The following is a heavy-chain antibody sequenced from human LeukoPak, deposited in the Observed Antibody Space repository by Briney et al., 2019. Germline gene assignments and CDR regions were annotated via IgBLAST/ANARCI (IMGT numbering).Heavy chain of an antibody. Sequence: GGSLRLSCAASGLTSSTSGMHWVRQAPGKGLEWVSFIQYDESDKYYADSVRGRFTISRDNSKNTLYLQMNSLRAEDTAVYYCAREGGITVAGKFDSWGQGTLVTVSS. D-gene: IGHD6-19*01. CDR3: AREGGITVAGKFDS. CDR2: IQYDESDK. J-gene: IGHJ4*02. CDR1: GLTSSTSG. V-gene: IGHV3-30*02.